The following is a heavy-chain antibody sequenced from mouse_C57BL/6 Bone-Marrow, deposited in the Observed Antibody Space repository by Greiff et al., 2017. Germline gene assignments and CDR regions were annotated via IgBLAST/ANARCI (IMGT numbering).Heavy chain of an antibody. CDR3: ARSFFATVDY. J-gene: IGHJ2*01. D-gene: IGHD1-1*01. V-gene: IGHV1-64*01. CDR2: IHPNSGST. CDR1: GYTFTSYW. Sequence: VQLQQPGAELVKPGASVKLSCKASGYTFTSYWMHWVKQRPGQGLEWIGMIHPNSGSTNYNEKFKSKATLTVDKSSSTAYMQLSSLTSEDAAVYYCARSFFATVDYWGQGTTLTVSS.